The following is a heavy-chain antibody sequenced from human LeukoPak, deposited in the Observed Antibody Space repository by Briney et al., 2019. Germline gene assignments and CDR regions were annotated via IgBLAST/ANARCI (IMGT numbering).Heavy chain of an antibody. CDR3: ALLGYSYGFEPADY. V-gene: IGHV4-39*01. Sequence: PSETLSLTCTVSGGSISSSSYYWGWIRQPPGKGLEWIGSIYYSGSTYYNPSLKSRVTISVDTSKNQFSLKLSSVTAADTAVYYCALLGYSYGFEPADYWGQGTLVTVSS. J-gene: IGHJ4*02. D-gene: IGHD5-18*01. CDR1: GGSISSSSYY. CDR2: IYYSGST.